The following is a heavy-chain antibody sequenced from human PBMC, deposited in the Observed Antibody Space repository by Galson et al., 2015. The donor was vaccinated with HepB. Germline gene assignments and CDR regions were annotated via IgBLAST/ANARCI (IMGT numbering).Heavy chain of an antibody. CDR3: AKSQGVGAYRPFDY. CDR2: ISSDSDYI. J-gene: IGHJ4*02. CDR1: GFTFSTYS. Sequence: SLRLSCAASGFTFSTYSMTWVRQAPGKGLEWVSFISSDSDYIYDADSVKGRFTISRDNAKNSLYLQMNSLRAEDTAVYYCAKSQGVGAYRPFDYWGLGSLVTVSS. D-gene: IGHD3-16*01. V-gene: IGHV3-21*01.